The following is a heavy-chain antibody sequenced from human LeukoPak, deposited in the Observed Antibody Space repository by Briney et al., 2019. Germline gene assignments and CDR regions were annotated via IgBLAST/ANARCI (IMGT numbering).Heavy chain of an antibody. D-gene: IGHD6-19*01. J-gene: IGHJ4*02. Sequence: SETLSLTCTVSGGSISSYYWSWIRQPPGKGLEWIGYIYYSGSTNYNPSLKSRVTISVDTSKNQFSLKLSSVTPADTAVYYCARGVAVATTPMDYWGQGTLVTVSS. CDR3: ARGVAVATTPMDY. CDR2: IYYSGST. CDR1: GGSISSYY. V-gene: IGHV4-59*01.